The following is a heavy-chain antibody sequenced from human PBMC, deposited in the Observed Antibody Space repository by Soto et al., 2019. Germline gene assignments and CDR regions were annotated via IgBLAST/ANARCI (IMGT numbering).Heavy chain of an antibody. V-gene: IGHV1-18*01. CDR1: GYRFSTYG. CDR3: AREGYYSGSFFFSPPRYYGSVV. CDR2: ISDYNGNT. Sequence: ASVKVSCKASGYRFSTYGISWVRQAPGQGLEWMGWISDYNGNTNYEKKFQGRVTLTTDTSTRTAYMELKSLRSDDTAVYYCAREGYYSGSFFFSPPRYYGSVVWGQGTAVTV. D-gene: IGHD3-10*01. J-gene: IGHJ6*02.